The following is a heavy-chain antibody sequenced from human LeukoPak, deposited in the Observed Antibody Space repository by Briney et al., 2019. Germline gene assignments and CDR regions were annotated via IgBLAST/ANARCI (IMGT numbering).Heavy chain of an antibody. D-gene: IGHD3-9*01. CDR2: IYYSGST. CDR3: ARQSEGYHDILTGYYSYYFDY. Sequence: SETLSLTCTVSGGSINSYYWSWIRQPPGKGLEWIGYIYYSGSTNYDPSLKSRVTISVDTSRNQFSLKLSSVTAADTAVYYCARQSEGYHDILTGYYSYYFDYWGQGTLVTVSS. J-gene: IGHJ4*02. CDR1: GGSINSYY. V-gene: IGHV4-59*01.